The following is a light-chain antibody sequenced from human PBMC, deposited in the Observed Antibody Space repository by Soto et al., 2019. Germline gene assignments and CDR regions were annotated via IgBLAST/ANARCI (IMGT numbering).Light chain of an antibody. CDR3: QQYNNWLT. Sequence: EFVLTQSPGTLSLSPGERATLSCRASQSVRSNLAWYQEKPGQDPRLLIYGASTRATGIPARFSGSGSGTEFTLTISSLQSEDFAVYYCQQYNNWLTFGGGTKVDIK. J-gene: IGKJ4*01. CDR2: GAS. V-gene: IGKV3-15*01. CDR1: QSVRSN.